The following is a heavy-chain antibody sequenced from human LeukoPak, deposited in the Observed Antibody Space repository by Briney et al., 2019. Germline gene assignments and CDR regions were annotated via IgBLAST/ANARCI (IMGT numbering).Heavy chain of an antibody. CDR3: ARDLTVTSTCWFDL. CDR2: ITGSSTYI. D-gene: IGHD4-11*01. CDR1: GFTFSSYT. V-gene: IGHV3-21*01. Sequence: GGSLRLSCAVSGFTFSSYTMSWVRQAPGKGLEWVSSITGSSTYIYYADSVKGRFTISRDNAKNSLYLQMNNLGAEDTAVYYCARDLTVTSTCWFDLWGQGTLVTVSS. J-gene: IGHJ5*02.